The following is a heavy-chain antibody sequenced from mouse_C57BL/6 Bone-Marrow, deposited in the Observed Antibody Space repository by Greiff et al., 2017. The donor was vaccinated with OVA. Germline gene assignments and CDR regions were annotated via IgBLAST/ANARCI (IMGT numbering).Heavy chain of an antibody. CDR3: ARDYYGRSYDWYFDV. Sequence: VQLQQSGAELARPGASVKLSCKASGYTFTSYGISWVKQRTGQGLEWIGKIYPRSGNTYYNEKFKGKATLTADKSSSTAYMELRSLTSEDSAVYCCARDYYGRSYDWYFDVWGTGTTVTVSS. D-gene: IGHD1-1*01. CDR1: GYTFTSYG. CDR2: IYPRSGNT. J-gene: IGHJ1*03. V-gene: IGHV1-81*01.